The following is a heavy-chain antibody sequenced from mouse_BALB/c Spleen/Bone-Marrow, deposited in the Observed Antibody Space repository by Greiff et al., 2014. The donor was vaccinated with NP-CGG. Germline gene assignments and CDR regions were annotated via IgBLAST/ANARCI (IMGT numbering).Heavy chain of an antibody. V-gene: IGHV5-6*01. CDR2: ISSGGSNT. J-gene: IGHJ4*01. Sequence: EVMLVESGGDLVKPGGSLKLSCAASGFTFSSYGMSWGRQTPDKRLEWVATISSGGSNTYYPDSVKGRFTTPRDNAKNTLYLQMSSLKSEDTAMYYCARHQRYYAMDYWGQGTSVTVSS. CDR3: ARHQRYYAMDY. CDR1: GFTFSSYG.